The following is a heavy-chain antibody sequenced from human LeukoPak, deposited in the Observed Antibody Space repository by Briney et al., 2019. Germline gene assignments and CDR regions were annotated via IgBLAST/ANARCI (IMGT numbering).Heavy chain of an antibody. CDR3: AREYGGFDY. CDR1: GFIFSSYS. D-gene: IGHD4-23*01. V-gene: IGHV3-21*01. J-gene: IGHJ4*02. CDR2: ISTSSSYI. Sequence: GGSLRLSCAAPGFIFSSYSMNWVRQAPGKGLEWVSSISTSSSYIDYADSVKGRFTISRDNAKNSLYLQMDSLRAEDTAVYYCAREYGGFDYWGQGTLVTVSS.